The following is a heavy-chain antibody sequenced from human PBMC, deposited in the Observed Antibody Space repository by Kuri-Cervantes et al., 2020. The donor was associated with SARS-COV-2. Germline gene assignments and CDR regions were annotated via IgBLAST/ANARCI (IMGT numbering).Heavy chain of an antibody. J-gene: IGHJ4*02. Sequence: SQTLSLTCAISGDSVSSNSAAWSWIRQSPSRGLEWLGRTFYRSKWHNDYAVSVKGRITISPDTSKNQFSLRLNSVTPEDTAVYYCARDLYYYDSSGYYDYWGQGTLVTVSS. CDR1: GDSVSSNSAA. V-gene: IGHV6-1*01. D-gene: IGHD3-22*01. CDR2: TFYRSKWHN. CDR3: ARDLYYYDSSGYYDY.